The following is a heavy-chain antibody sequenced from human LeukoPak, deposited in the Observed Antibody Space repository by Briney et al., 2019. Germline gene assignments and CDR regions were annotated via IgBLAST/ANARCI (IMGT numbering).Heavy chain of an antibody. J-gene: IGHJ4*02. CDR1: GFTFSNYA. Sequence: GGSLRLSCAASGFTFSNYAMHWVRQAPGKGLEWVAVISYDGSDEYYADSVKGRFTISRDNSKSTVFLQMNSLRGDDTAVYYCARGAPVTMVRGVLWYFDYWGQGTLVTVSS. V-gene: IGHV3-30-3*01. CDR2: ISYDGSDE. D-gene: IGHD3-10*01. CDR3: ARGAPVTMVRGVLWYFDY.